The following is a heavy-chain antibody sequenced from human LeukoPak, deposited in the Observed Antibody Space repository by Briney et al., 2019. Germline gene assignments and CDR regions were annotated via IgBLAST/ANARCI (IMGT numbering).Heavy chain of an antibody. Sequence: SETLSLTCTVSGGSISSSSYYWGWIRQPPGKGLEWIGSIYYSGSTYYNPSLKSRVTISVDTSKNQFSLKLSSVTAADTAVYYCARDGSEDYYGSGSYYNWFDPWGQGTLVTVSS. CDR3: ARDGSEDYYGSGSYYNWFDP. J-gene: IGHJ5*02. D-gene: IGHD3-10*01. CDR1: GGSISSSSYY. CDR2: IYYSGST. V-gene: IGHV4-39*07.